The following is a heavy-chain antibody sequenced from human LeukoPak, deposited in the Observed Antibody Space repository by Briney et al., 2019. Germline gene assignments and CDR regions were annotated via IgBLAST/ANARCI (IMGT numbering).Heavy chain of an antibody. CDR2: IYSGGST. CDR3: AKYATGYAPDFDY. D-gene: IGHD5-12*01. V-gene: IGHV3-53*01. Sequence: GSLRLSCAASGFTVSSDYMSWVRQAPGKGLEWVSIIYSGGSTYYADSVKGRFTISRDNSKNTLYLQMNNLRVEDTAIYYCAKYATGYAPDFDYWGQGTLVTVSS. CDR1: GFTVSSDY. J-gene: IGHJ4*02.